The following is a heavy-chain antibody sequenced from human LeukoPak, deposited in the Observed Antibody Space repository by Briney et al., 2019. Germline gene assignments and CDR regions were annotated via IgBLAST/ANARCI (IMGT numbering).Heavy chain of an antibody. D-gene: IGHD6-19*01. CDR3: ARGAGVAVYWYFDL. Sequence: SETLSLTCAVYGGSFSGYYWSWIRQPPGKGLEWIGEIKHSGSTNYNPSLKSRVTISVDTSKNQFSLKLSSVTAADTAVYYCARGAGVAVYWYFDLWGRGTLVTVSS. CDR1: GGSFSGYY. CDR2: IKHSGST. J-gene: IGHJ2*01. V-gene: IGHV4-34*01.